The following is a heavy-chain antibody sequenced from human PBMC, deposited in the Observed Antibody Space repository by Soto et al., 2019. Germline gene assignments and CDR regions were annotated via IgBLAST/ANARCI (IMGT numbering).Heavy chain of an antibody. CDR3: ARMDSGYDLGRWFDP. J-gene: IGHJ5*02. D-gene: IGHD5-12*01. CDR1: GFSLSNARMG. Sequence: GPTLVNPTETLTLTCTVSGFSLSNARMGVSWIRQPPGKALEWLAHIFSNDEKSYSTSLKSRLTISKDTSKSQVVLTMTNMDPVDTATYYCARMDSGYDLGRWFDPWGQGTLVTVSS. V-gene: IGHV2-26*01. CDR2: IFSNDEK.